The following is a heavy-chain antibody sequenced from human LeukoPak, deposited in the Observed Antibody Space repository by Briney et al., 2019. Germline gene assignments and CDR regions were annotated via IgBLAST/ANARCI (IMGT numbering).Heavy chain of an antibody. CDR2: VYASGNT. D-gene: IGHD6-13*01. CDR3: AKDLSSNWYSHYFDD. J-gene: IGHJ4*02. V-gene: IGHV4-4*07. Sequence: SETLSLTCTVSGGSISSHYWSWIRQPAGRGLEWIGRVYASGNTNYNPSLKSRVTMSIDTSKNQFSLRLSSVTAADTAVYYCAKDLSSNWYSHYFDDWGQGTLVAVSS. CDR1: GGSISSHY.